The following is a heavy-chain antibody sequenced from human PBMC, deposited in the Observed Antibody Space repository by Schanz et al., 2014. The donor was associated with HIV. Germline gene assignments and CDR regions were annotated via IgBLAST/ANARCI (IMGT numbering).Heavy chain of an antibody. V-gene: IGHV4-4*07. CDR2: VSGSGST. Sequence: QVLLQESGPRLMKPSETVSLTCTVSSGSIRTYHWHWIRQSAGKRLEWIGRVSGSGSTDHNPSLKSRVTMSVDTSNTFFPLKLKSVTAADTAVYYCAKSGQLVTKHYWFDSWGQGTLVIVSS. CDR1: SGSIRTYH. D-gene: IGHD6-6*01. J-gene: IGHJ5*01. CDR3: AKSGQLVTKHYWFDS.